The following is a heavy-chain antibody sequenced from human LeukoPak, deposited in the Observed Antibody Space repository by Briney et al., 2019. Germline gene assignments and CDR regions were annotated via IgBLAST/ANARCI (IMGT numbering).Heavy chain of an antibody. CDR1: GFTFSSYG. V-gene: IGHV3-30*02. J-gene: IGHJ4*02. CDR3: AKDRSSSWSLYFDY. D-gene: IGHD6-13*01. CDR2: IRYDGSNK. Sequence: GGSLRLSCAASGFTFSSYGMHWVRQAPGKGLEWVAFIRYDGSNKYYADSVKGRFTISRDNSKNTLYLQMNSLRAEDTAVYYCAKDRSSSWSLYFDYWGQGTLVTVSS.